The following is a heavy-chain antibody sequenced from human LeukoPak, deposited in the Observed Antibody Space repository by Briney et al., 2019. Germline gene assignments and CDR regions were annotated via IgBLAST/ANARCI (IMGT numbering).Heavy chain of an antibody. CDR2: INGDGSST. D-gene: IGHD2-2*01. J-gene: IGHJ4*02. CDR3: SREDIVEVPAIPFDY. CDR1: GFTFSNYW. V-gene: IGHV3-74*01. Sequence: GGSLRLSCAASGFTFSNYWMHWVRQAPGKGLVWVSRINGDGSSTTYADSVKGRFTISRDNAKNTLYLHMNSLRAEDTAVYYCSREDIVEVPAIPFDYWGQGTLVTVSS.